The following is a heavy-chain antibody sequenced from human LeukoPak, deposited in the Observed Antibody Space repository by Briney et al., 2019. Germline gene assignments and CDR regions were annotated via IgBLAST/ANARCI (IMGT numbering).Heavy chain of an antibody. CDR2: ISGSSSTI. D-gene: IGHD2-2*01. Sequence: GGSLRLSCTASGLTFSSYAMNWVRQAPGKGLEWVSYISGSSSTIYYADSVKGRFTISRDNAQNSLYLQMNSLRAEDTAVYYCARDAHCSSTSCYNFDYWGQGTLVTVSS. CDR1: GLTFSSYA. CDR3: ARDAHCSSTSCYNFDY. V-gene: IGHV3-48*01. J-gene: IGHJ4*02.